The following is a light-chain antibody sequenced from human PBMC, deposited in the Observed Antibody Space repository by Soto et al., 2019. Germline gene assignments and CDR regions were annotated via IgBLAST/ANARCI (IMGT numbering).Light chain of an antibody. CDR2: GAS. V-gene: IGKV3-15*01. CDR1: QSISNN. CDR3: QQYSNWPRT. J-gene: IGKJ1*01. Sequence: EIVMTQSPATLSVSPGERATLPCRASQSISNNLAWYQQKPGQPPRLLIYGASTRATGTPARFSGDGSGTDFTLTISSLQSEDFAVYYCQQYSNWPRTFGQGTKVEIK.